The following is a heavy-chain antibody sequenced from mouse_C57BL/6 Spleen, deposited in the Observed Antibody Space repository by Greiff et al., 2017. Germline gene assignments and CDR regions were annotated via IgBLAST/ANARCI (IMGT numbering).Heavy chain of an antibody. J-gene: IGHJ1*03. V-gene: IGHV1-4*01. CDR2: INPSSGYT. CDR1: GYTFTSYT. D-gene: IGHD1-1*01. CDR3: ARPYYYGSSYEYFDV. Sequence: VQLQQSGAELARPGASVKMSCKASGYTFTSYTMHWVKQRPGQGLEWIGYINPSSGYTKYNQKFKDKATLTADKSSSTAYMQLSSLTSEDSAVYYCARPYYYGSSYEYFDVWGTGTTVTVSS.